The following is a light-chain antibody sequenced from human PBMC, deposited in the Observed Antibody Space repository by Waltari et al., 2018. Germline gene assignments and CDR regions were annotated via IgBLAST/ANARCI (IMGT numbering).Light chain of an antibody. CDR2: TAS. V-gene: IGKV1-9*01. J-gene: IGKJ5*01. CDR1: QGISSY. Sequence: DIQLTQSPSFLSASVGDRVTITCRSSQGISSYLAWNQQKAGKAPKLLTHTASTLQGGVPSRFSGSGSGTDFTLTISSLQPEDFATYYCQQRNSYPITFGQGTRLEIK. CDR3: QQRNSYPIT.